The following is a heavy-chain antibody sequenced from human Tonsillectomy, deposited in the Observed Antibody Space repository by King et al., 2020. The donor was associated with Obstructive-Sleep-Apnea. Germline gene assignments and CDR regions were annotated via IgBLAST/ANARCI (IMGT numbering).Heavy chain of an antibody. CDR2: IIPILGIA. V-gene: IGHV1-69*04. CDR3: ARDSGDTRYYYYYYGMDV. J-gene: IGHJ6*02. Sequence: QLVQSGAEVKKPGSSGKVSCKASGGTFSSYAISWVRQAPGQGLEWMGGIIPILGIANYAKKFQGRVTITADKSTSTAYMELSSLRSEDTAVYYCARDSGDTRYYYYYYGMDVWGQGTTVTVSS. CDR1: GGTFSSYA. D-gene: IGHD2-21*02.